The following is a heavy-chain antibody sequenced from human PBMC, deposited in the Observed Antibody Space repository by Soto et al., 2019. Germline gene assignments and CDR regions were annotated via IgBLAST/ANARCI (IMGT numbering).Heavy chain of an antibody. CDR1: GGSISSNDNCY. CDR2: IYYSGST. J-gene: IGHJ4*02. V-gene: IGHV4-31*03. D-gene: IGHD3-22*01. Sequence: SETLSLTFTVSGGSISSNDNCYWSWIRQHPGKGLEWIGYIYYSGSTYYNPSLRSRVTMSLDTSKSQFSLKLSSVTAADTAVYYCARDISSGYYFGYWGQGTLVTVSS. CDR3: ARDISSGYYFGY.